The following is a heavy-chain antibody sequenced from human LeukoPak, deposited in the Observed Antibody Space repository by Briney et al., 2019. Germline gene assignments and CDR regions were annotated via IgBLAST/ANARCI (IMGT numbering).Heavy chain of an antibody. J-gene: IGHJ6*02. CDR2: ISGSGGST. CDR1: GFTFSSYA. Sequence: GRSLRLSCAASGFTFSSYAMSWVRQAPGKGLEWVSAISGSGGSTYYADSVKGRFTISRDNAKNSLHLQMNGLRAEDTAVYYCARDGPPRGYSYDMDVWGQGTTVTVSS. CDR3: ARDGPPRGYSYDMDV. V-gene: IGHV3-23*01. D-gene: IGHD2-15*01.